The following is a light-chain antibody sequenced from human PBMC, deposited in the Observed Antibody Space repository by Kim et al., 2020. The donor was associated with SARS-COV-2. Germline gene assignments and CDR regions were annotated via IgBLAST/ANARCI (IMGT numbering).Light chain of an antibody. V-gene: IGKV4-1*01. Sequence: DIVMTQSPDSLAVSLGERATINCKSSQSLFYNSNNKNYLTWYQQKPGQPPKLLIYWASTRESGVPDRFSGSGSGTDFTLTISSLQAEDVAIYYCQQYYSTPWTFGPGTKVDIK. CDR3: QQYYSTPWT. J-gene: IGKJ1*01. CDR2: WAS. CDR1: QSLFYNSNNKNY.